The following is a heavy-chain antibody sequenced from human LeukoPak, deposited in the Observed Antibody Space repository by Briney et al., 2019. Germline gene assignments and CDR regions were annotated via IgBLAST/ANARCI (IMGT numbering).Heavy chain of an antibody. J-gene: IGHJ4*02. CDR1: GGSISSYY. V-gene: IGHV4-59*01. Sequence: SETLSLTCTVSGGSISSYYWSWIRQPSGKGLEWIGYIYYSGSTNYNPSLKSRVTISVDTSKNQFSLKLSSVTAADTAVYYCARRSTVTGFDYWGQGTLVTVSS. CDR2: IYYSGST. D-gene: IGHD4-17*01. CDR3: ARRSTVTGFDY.